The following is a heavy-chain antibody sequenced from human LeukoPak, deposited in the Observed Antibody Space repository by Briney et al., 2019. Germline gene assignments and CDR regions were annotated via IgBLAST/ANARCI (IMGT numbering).Heavy chain of an antibody. D-gene: IGHD3-10*01. J-gene: IGHJ4*02. CDR2: IYTSGST. V-gene: IGHV4-61*02. CDR1: GGSISSGSYY. Sequence: PSETLSLTCTVSGGSISSGSYYWSWIRQPAGKGLEWIGRIYTSGSTNYNPSLKSRITISVDTSKNQFSLKLGSVTAADTAVYYCARVSHHRDFGRKNFDYWGQGTLVTVSS. CDR3: ARVSHHRDFGRKNFDY.